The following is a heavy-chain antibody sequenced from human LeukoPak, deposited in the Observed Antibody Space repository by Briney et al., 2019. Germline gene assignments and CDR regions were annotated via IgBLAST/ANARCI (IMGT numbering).Heavy chain of an antibody. V-gene: IGHV4-30-4*01. D-gene: IGHD3-22*01. CDR3: ARPYYYDSRIDP. CDR2: TYYSGST. Sequence: SETLSLTCTVSGGSIRSGDYYWSWIRQPPGKGLEWIGYTYYSGSTYYNPSLKSRATISVDTSKNQFSLKLTTVTAADTAVYYCARPYYYDSRIDPWGQGTLVTVSS. CDR1: GGSIRSGDYY. J-gene: IGHJ5*02.